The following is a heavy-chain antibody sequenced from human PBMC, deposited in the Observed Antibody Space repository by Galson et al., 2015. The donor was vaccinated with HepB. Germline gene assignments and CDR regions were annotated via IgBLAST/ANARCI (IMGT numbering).Heavy chain of an antibody. V-gene: IGHV3-23*01. J-gene: IGHJ4*02. D-gene: IGHD2-21*02. CDR2: ISGSGDIT. Sequence: SLRLSCAASGFTFNRYAMTWVRQAPGKGLEWVSSISGSGDITYYADSVKGRFTISRDNSKNTLYLQMDSLRAEDTAVYYCAKVAILGVTPHYFDYLGQGTLVTVSS. CDR1: GFTFNRYA. CDR3: AKVAILGVTPHYFDY.